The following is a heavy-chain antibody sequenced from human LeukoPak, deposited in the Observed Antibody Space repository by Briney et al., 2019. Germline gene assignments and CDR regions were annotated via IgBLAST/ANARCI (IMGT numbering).Heavy chain of an antibody. D-gene: IGHD3-22*01. V-gene: IGHV4-4*07. CDR1: GGSISSYY. CDR2: IYTSGST. CDR3: LMSSGPPPYYFDY. Sequence: SETLSLTCTVSGGSISSYYWSWFRQPAGKGLEWIGRIYTSGSTNYNPSLESRVTISVDKSKNQFSLKLGSVTAADTAVYYCLMSSGPPPYYFDYWGQGTLVTVSS. J-gene: IGHJ4*02.